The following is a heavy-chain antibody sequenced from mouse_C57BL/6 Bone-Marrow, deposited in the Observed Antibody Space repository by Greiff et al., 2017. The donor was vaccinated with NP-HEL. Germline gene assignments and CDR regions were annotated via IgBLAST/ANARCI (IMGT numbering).Heavy chain of an antibody. J-gene: IGHJ4*01. CDR2: IWGGGST. V-gene: IGHV2-9*01. D-gene: IGHD2-4*01. CDR3: AKSYDYDGGPYYAMDY. CDR1: GFSLTSYG. Sequence: VQGVESGPGLVAPSQSLSITCTVSGFSLTSYGVDWVRQPPGKGLEWLGVIWGGGSTNYNSALMSRLSISKDNSKGQVFLKMNRLQTDDTAMYYCAKSYDYDGGPYYAMDYWGQGTSVTVSS.